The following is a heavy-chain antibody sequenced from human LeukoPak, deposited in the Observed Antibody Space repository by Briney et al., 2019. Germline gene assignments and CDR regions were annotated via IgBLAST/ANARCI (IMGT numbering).Heavy chain of an antibody. V-gene: IGHV4-59*01. CDR1: GGSISSYY. Sequence: SETLSLTCTVSGGSISSYYWSWIRQPPGKGLERIGYIFYSGSTNYNPSLKSRVTISVDTSKNQFSLKLSSVTAADTAVYYCARTRDSSSRPFDYWGQGTLVTVSS. D-gene: IGHD6-13*01. J-gene: IGHJ4*02. CDR2: IFYSGST. CDR3: ARTRDSSSRPFDY.